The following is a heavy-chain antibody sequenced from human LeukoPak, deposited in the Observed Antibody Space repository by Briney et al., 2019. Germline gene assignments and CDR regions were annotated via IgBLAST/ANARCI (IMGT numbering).Heavy chain of an antibody. J-gene: IGHJ4*02. Sequence: GGSLRLSCAASGFTFYDYAMHWVRQAPGKGLEWVSGISWNSGSIGYADSVKGRFTISRDNAKNSLYLQMNSLRAEDTALYYCAKDRAVAGSLDYWGQGTLVTVSS. CDR2: ISWNSGSI. CDR3: AKDRAVAGSLDY. D-gene: IGHD6-13*01. CDR1: GFTFYDYA. V-gene: IGHV3-9*01.